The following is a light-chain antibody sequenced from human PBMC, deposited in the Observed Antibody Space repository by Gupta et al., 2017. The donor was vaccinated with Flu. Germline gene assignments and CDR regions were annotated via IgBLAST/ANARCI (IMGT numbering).Light chain of an antibody. V-gene: IGKV1-5*03. CDR1: QSFSTY. Sequence: PSTLSASVGDRVTITCRASQSFSTYLAWYQQKPGKAPRLLIYKASKVESGVPSRFSDSGSGTXFTLTIXSLQPDDFATYYCQQEKSSPITFGXGTKVEIK. CDR2: KAS. CDR3: QQEKSSPIT. J-gene: IGKJ4*01.